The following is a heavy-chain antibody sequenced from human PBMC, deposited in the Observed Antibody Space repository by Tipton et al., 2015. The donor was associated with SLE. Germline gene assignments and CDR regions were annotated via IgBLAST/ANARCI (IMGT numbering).Heavy chain of an antibody. Sequence: SLRLSCAASGFTFSSYSMNWVRQAPGKGLEWVSSISSSSSYIYYADSVKGRFTISRDNAKNSLYLQMNSLRAEDTAVYYCARDLIGGWSARYFDLWGRGTLVTVSS. V-gene: IGHV3-21*01. CDR2: ISSSSSYI. CDR3: ARDLIGGWSARYFDL. CDR1: GFTFSSYS. D-gene: IGHD6-19*01. J-gene: IGHJ2*01.